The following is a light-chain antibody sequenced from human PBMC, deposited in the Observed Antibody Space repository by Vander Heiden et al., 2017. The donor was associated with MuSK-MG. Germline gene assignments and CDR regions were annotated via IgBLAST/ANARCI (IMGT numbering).Light chain of an antibody. CDR2: DVS. CDR3: QQLTNGPPAST. Sequence: EILLSQSPPTLSVSPWTRATLSCTASQPVSNYLAWYKQTPAQLPRLLFYDVSTRATGITARFSARADETDLNLTITTGELKDSALYYCQQLTNGPPASTFGQGTRLKIK. V-gene: IGKV3-11*01. CDR1: QPVSNY. J-gene: IGKJ2*01.